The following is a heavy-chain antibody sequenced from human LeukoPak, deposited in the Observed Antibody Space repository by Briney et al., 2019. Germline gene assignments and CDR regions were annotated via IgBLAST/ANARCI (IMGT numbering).Heavy chain of an antibody. J-gene: IGHJ4*02. CDR3: ARDSDSSGWATFDY. Sequence: ASVKVSCKASGYTFTSYGISWVRQAPGQGLEWMGWISAYNGNTNYAQKLQGRVTITTDESTSTAYMELSSLRSEDTAVYYCARDSDSSGWATFDYWGQGTLVTVSS. CDR1: GYTFTSYG. V-gene: IGHV1-18*01. CDR2: ISAYNGNT. D-gene: IGHD6-19*01.